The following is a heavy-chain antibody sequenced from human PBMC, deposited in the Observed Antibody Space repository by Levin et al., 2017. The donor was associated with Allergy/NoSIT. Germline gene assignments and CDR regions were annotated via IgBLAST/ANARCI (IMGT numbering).Heavy chain of an antibody. CDR1: GFTFDDYA. CDR2: ISWNSGSI. CDR3: AKMGAAFDP. J-gene: IGHJ5*02. Sequence: PGGSLRLSCAASGFTFDDYAMHWVRQAPGKGLEWVSGISWNSGSIGYADSVKGRFTISRDNAKNSLYLQMNSLRAEDTALYYCAKMGAAFDPWGQGTLVTVSS. D-gene: IGHD3-16*01. V-gene: IGHV3-9*01.